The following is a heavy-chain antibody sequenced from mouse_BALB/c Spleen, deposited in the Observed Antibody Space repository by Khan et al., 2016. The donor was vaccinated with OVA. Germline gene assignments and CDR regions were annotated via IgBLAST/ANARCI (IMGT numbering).Heavy chain of an antibody. CDR3: TRLAYYYDSEGFAY. Sequence: EVELVESGGDLVKPGGSLKLSCAASGFTFSTYGMSWVRQTPDKRLEWVATVSTGGSYTYYTESVKGRFTISRDNAKNTLYLQMSGLKSEDTAMFCCTRLAYYYDSEGFAYWGQGTLVTVSA. CDR1: GFTFSTYG. CDR2: VSTGGSYT. V-gene: IGHV5-6*01. D-gene: IGHD1-1*01. J-gene: IGHJ3*01.